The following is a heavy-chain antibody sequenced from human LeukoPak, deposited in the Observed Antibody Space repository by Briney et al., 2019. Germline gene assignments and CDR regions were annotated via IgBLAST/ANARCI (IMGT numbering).Heavy chain of an antibody. J-gene: IGHJ4*02. CDR1: GGSISTYY. CDR2: IYYTGST. Sequence: PSETLSLTCTVSGGSISTYYWSWIRQPPGKGLEWIGYIYYTGSTSYNPSLKSRVTISVDTSKNQFSLKLSSVTAADTAVYYCARGMVRGVIITTGKLYYFDYWGQGTLVTVSS. V-gene: IGHV4-59*12. D-gene: IGHD3-10*01. CDR3: ARGMVRGVIITTGKLYYFDY.